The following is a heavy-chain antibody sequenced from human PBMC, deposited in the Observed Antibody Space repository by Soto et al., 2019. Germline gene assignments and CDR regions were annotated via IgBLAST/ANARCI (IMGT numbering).Heavy chain of an antibody. Sequence: SVPTLVNPTQTLTLTCTVSGFSWVTGGVRVSWIRQPPGQALEWLARIDGNNEKYYTTSLKTRLTISKDNSKNQVVLTMTNMDPVDTGTYYCARTMPAAGTFDYWGQGALVTVSS. CDR2: IDGNNEK. CDR1: GFSWVTGGVR. J-gene: IGHJ4*02. CDR3: ARTMPAAGTFDY. V-gene: IGHV2-70*04. D-gene: IGHD6-13*01.